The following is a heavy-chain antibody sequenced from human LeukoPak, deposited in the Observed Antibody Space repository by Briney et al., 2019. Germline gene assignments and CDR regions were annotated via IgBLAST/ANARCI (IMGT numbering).Heavy chain of an antibody. CDR1: GGSISSYY. CDR2: IYYSGST. CDR3: ARGIQLLDY. D-gene: IGHD5-18*01. Sequence: PSETPSLTCTVSGGSISSYYRSWIRQPPGKGLEWIGYIYYSGSTNYNPSLKSRVTISVDTSKNQFSLKLSSVTAADTAVYYCARGIQLLDYWGQGTLVTVSS. V-gene: IGHV4-59*01. J-gene: IGHJ4*02.